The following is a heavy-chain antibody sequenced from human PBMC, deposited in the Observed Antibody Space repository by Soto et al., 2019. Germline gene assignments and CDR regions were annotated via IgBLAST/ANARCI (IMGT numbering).Heavy chain of an antibody. D-gene: IGHD6-19*01. J-gene: IGHJ4*02. CDR1: GGSISSGGYS. V-gene: IGHV4-30-2*01. Sequence: SETLSLTCTVSGGSISSGGYSWSWIRQPPGKGLEWIGYIYHSGSTYYNPSLKSRVTISLDRSKNHFSLKLSSVSAADTAVYYCARDQWLVLDYWGQGTLVTVSS. CDR2: IYHSGST. CDR3: ARDQWLVLDY.